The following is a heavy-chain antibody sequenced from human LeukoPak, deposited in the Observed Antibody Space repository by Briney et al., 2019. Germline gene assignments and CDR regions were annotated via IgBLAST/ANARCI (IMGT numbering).Heavy chain of an antibody. CDR3: AREQYREATPNWFDP. V-gene: IGHV4-59*11. J-gene: IGHJ5*02. CDR1: GGSITTHY. D-gene: IGHD5-18*01. Sequence: PSETLSLTCTVSGGSITTHYWSWIRQPPGKGLEWIGYIYYTGSTNSNPSLKSRVTISVDTSKKQFSLKLSSVAAADTAVYYCAREQYREATPNWFDPWGQGTLVTVSS. CDR2: IYYTGST.